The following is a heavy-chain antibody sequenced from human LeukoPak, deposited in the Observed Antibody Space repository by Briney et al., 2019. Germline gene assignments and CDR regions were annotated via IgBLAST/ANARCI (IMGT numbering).Heavy chain of an antibody. CDR2: IRSKTYGGTT. D-gene: IGHD1-14*01. J-gene: IGHJ4*02. CDR1: GFTFGDYG. Sequence: GGSLRLSCIVSGFTFGDYGMSWVRQAPGKGLEWVGFIRSKTYGGTTEYAPSVKGRFTISRDDSSSILYLHMNSLKTEDTALYYCIPDLPFDSWGQGTLVTVSS. V-gene: IGHV3-49*04. CDR3: IPDLPFDS.